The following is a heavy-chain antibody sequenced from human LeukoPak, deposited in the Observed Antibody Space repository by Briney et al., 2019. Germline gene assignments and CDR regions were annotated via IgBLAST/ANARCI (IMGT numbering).Heavy chain of an antibody. CDR1: GFTFSSYA. Sequence: GGSLRLSCAASGFTFSSYAMSWVRQAPEKGLEWVSAISGSGGSTYYADSVKGRFTISRDNSKNTLYLQMNSLRAEDTAVYYCAKGDYYYDSSGYPPFDYWGQGTLVTVSS. D-gene: IGHD3-22*01. J-gene: IGHJ4*02. CDR2: ISGSGGST. V-gene: IGHV3-23*01. CDR3: AKGDYYYDSSGYPPFDY.